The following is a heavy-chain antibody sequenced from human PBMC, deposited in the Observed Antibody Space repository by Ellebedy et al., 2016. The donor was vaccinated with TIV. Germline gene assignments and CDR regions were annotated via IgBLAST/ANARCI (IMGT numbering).Heavy chain of an antibody. J-gene: IGHJ4*02. Sequence: PGGSLRLSCAASGFTFSSYSMNWVRQAPGKGPEWVSTISSHSIYIYYADSVEGRFTISRDNAKNSLFLQMNTLRPEDTAVYYCTRDVSRNLPGGFDYWGQGSLVTVSS. CDR3: TRDVSRNLPGGFDY. V-gene: IGHV3-21*01. D-gene: IGHD7-27*01. CDR1: GFTFSSYS. CDR2: ISSHSIYI.